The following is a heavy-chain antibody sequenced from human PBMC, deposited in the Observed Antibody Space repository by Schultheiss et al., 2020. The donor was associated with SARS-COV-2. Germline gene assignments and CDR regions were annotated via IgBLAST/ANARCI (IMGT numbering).Heavy chain of an antibody. CDR1: GFTFSSYA. J-gene: IGHJ4*02. CDR2: ISGSGGST. V-gene: IGHV3-23*01. Sequence: GGSLRLSCAASGFTFSSYAMSWVRQAPGKGLEWVSAISGSGGSTYYADSVKGRFTISRDNSKNTLYLQMNSLRAEDTAVYYCARFPVSSSWYTGPFDYWGQGTLVTVSS. D-gene: IGHD6-13*01. CDR3: ARFPVSSSWYTGPFDY.